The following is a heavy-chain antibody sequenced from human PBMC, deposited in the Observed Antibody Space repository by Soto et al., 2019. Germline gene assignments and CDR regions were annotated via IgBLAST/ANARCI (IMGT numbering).Heavy chain of an antibody. D-gene: IGHD5-18*01. CDR1: GFTFSSYW. CDR2: INSDGSST. J-gene: IGHJ6*02. CDR3: ARAGQLWLRSYYYGMDV. Sequence: EVQLVESGGGLVQPGGSLRLSCAASGFTFSSYWMHWVRQAPGKGLVWVSRINSDGSSTSYADSVKGRFTISRDNAKNTLYLQMNSLRAEDTAVYYCARAGQLWLRSYYYGMDVWGQGTTVTVSS. V-gene: IGHV3-74*01.